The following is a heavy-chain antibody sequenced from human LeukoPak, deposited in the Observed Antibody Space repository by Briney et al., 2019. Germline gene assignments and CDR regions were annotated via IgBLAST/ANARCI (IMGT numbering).Heavy chain of an antibody. CDR3: ARSHIAPQRQFIARRGLRTVSRFDP. V-gene: IGHV4-59*01. J-gene: IGHJ5*02. Sequence: SETLSLTCTVSSGSLSNYYWTWIRQSPGKGLEWIASISSAGKTNTNPSLQSRVTISLDTSNHQLSLKMTSVISADTAVYYCARSHIAPQRQFIARRGLRTVSRFDPWGQGTLVLVS. CDR1: SGSLSNYY. CDR2: ISSAGKT. D-gene: IGHD6-25*01.